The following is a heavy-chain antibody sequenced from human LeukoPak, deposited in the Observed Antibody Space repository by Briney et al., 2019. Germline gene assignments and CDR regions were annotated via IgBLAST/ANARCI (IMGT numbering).Heavy chain of an antibody. CDR2: FYHSGNT. Sequence: PSETLSLTCTVSGDSISSYFWSWVRQPPGKRLEWIGYFYHSGNTNYNPSLKSRVTISVDTSKNHFSLKLSSVTAADTAVYYCARDGGWYPYYFDYWGQGTLVTVSS. V-gene: IGHV4-59*12. D-gene: IGHD6-19*01. CDR1: GDSISSYF. CDR3: ARDGGWYPYYFDY. J-gene: IGHJ4*02.